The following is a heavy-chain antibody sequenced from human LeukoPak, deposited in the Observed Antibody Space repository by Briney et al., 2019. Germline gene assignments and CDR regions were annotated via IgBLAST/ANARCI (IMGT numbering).Heavy chain of an antibody. CDR1: GYTFTSYG. J-gene: IGHJ5*02. Sequence: ASVKVSCKASGYTFTSYGISWVRQAPGQGLEWMGWISAYNGNTNYAQKLQGRVTMTTDTSTSTAYMEPRSLRSGDTAVYYCASVVGLEWPGGWFDPWGQGTLVTVSS. V-gene: IGHV1-18*01. CDR2: ISAYNGNT. CDR3: ASVVGLEWPGGWFDP. D-gene: IGHD3-3*01.